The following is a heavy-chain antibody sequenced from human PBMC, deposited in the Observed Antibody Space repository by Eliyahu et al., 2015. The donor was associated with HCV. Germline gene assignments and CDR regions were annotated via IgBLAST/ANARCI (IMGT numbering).Heavy chain of an antibody. CDR3: AGAYSGSFYVR. CDR2: INPSGGRS. Sequence: QVHLVQSGAEVKEPGASVKVSCKASGHTFTSYYMHWVRQAPGQGLEWMGLINPSGGRSTYAQKFQGRVTMTRDTSTSTVYMELSSLRSEDTAIYYCAGAYSGSFYVRWGQGTLVTVSS. J-gene: IGHJ4*02. V-gene: IGHV1-46*01. D-gene: IGHD3-10*01. CDR1: GHTFTSYY.